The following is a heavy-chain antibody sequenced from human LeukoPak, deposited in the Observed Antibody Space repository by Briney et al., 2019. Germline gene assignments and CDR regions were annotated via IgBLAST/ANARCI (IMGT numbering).Heavy chain of an antibody. CDR1: GFTFSSYV. J-gene: IGHJ4*02. CDR3: AKDPTFAYYFDS. V-gene: IGHV3-23*01. D-gene: IGHD2-21*01. CDR2: ISGSSGTT. Sequence: PGGSLRLSCTASGFTFSSYVMSWVRQAPGKGLEWVSLISGSSGTTHYADSVKGRFTISRDNSKNTLYLQMNSLRAEDTAVCYCAKDPTFAYYFDSWGQGTLVTVSS.